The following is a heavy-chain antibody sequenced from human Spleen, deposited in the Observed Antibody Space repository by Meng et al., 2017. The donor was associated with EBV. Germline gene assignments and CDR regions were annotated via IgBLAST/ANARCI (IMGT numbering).Heavy chain of an antibody. CDR3: ASNIKVPRY. V-gene: IGHV4-39*01. CDR1: GGSIRSSSYY. J-gene: IGHJ4*02. D-gene: IGHD2/OR15-2a*01. Sequence: RQESGPGLVKPSETLSLTCTVSGGSIRSSSYYWDWIRQPPGKGLEWIGSMHYSGYTFYNPSLRSRVTMSVDTSKNQFSLKLTSVTAADTAVYYCASNIKVPRYWGQGTLVTVSS. CDR2: MHYSGYT.